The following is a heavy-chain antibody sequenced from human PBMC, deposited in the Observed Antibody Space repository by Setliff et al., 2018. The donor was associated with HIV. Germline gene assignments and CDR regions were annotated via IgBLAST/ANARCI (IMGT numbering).Heavy chain of an antibody. CDR2: INTHSGYT. CDR1: GYTFNNYG. V-gene: IGHV1-18*01. CDR3: ARGKIWLRFLDY. D-gene: IGHD5-12*01. Sequence: ASVKVSCKASGYTFNNYGISWVRQAPGQGPEWMGWINTHSGYTNYAQNVQGRVTVTMDTSTSTAYMELRSLKSDDTAVYYCARGKIWLRFLDYWGQGTLVTVSS. J-gene: IGHJ4*02.